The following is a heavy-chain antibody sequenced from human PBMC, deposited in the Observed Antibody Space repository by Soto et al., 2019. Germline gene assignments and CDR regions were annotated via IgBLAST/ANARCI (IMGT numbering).Heavy chain of an antibody. CDR2: MNPNSGNT. CDR1: GYTFTSYG. Sequence: ASVKVSCKASGYTFTSYGISWVRQAPGQGLEWMGWMNPNSGNTDYAQKFQGRVTMTRNTSISTAYMELSSLRSEDTAVYYCARGSRYDFWSGYYAAHDLDYWGQGTLVTVSS. J-gene: IGHJ4*02. CDR3: ARGSRYDFWSGYYAAHDLDY. D-gene: IGHD3-3*01. V-gene: IGHV1-8*02.